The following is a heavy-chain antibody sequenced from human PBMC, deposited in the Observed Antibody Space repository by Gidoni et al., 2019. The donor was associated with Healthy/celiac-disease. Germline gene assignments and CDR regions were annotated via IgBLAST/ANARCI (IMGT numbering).Heavy chain of an antibody. CDR3: AKASRARYSSSPRSYNWFDP. CDR1: GFTFSSYA. V-gene: IGHV3-23*01. Sequence: EVQLLASGGGLVQPGGSLRLSCAASGFTFSSYAMSWVRQAPGKGLEWVSAISGSGGSTYYADSVKGRFTISRDNSKNTLYLQMNSLRAEDTAVYYCAKASRARYSSSPRSYNWFDPWGQGTLVTVSS. J-gene: IGHJ5*02. CDR2: ISGSGGST. D-gene: IGHD6-6*01.